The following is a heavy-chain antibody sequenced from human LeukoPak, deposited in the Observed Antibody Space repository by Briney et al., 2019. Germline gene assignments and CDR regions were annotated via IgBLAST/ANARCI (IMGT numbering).Heavy chain of an antibody. D-gene: IGHD6-13*01. V-gene: IGHV3-74*01. CDR1: GFIFNNYW. CDR3: ARDAEGSSSPYFDY. Sequence: SGGSLILSCAASGFIFNNYWMHWVRQAPGKGLVWVSRISIDGSNTTYTDSVKGRFTISRDNAKNSLYLQMNSLRAEDTAVYYCARDAEGSSSPYFDYWGQGTLVTVSS. J-gene: IGHJ4*02. CDR2: ISIDGSNT.